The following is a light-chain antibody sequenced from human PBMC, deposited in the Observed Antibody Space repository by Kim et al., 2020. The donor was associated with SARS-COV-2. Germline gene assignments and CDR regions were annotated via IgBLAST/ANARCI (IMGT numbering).Light chain of an antibody. CDR1: QSVSSN. V-gene: IGKV1-39*01. CDR3: QQTFSTQYS. J-gene: IGKJ2*03. CDR2: GAA. Sequence: SASVGNRVPSSCRATQSVSSNVKWYQQRPGKAPRLLIYGAATLQIGVPSMFSGRGSGTGFTPTISSLQPEDFVIYYCQQTFSTQYSFGQGTKLEI.